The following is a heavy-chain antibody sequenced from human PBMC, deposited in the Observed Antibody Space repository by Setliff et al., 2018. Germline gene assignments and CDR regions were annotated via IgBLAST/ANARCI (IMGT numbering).Heavy chain of an antibody. V-gene: IGHV3-48*01. J-gene: IGHJ4*02. CDR2: ISSGSSTI. CDR3: ARARSNGWEEPDY. CDR1: GLTFRNFG. D-gene: IGHD6-19*01. Sequence: PGGSLRLSCVVSGLTFRNFGMTWVRQAPGKGLEWLSKISSGSSTIYYADSVKGRFTTSRDNAQNSLYLQMNNLRPEDTAVYFCARARSNGWEEPDYWGQGTLVTVSS.